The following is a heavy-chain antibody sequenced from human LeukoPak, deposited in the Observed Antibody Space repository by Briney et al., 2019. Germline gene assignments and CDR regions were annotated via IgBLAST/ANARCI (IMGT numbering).Heavy chain of an antibody. CDR2: IKQDESER. Sequence: GGSLRLSCEGSGFSFSSYWMTWVRQSPGKGPEWVANIKQDESERYPVDSVKGRFTISRDNAKNSVYLHMNSLRAEDTALYYCARLSAYYYGSFFYYYMDVWGKGTTVTVSS. CDR1: GFSFSSYW. D-gene: IGHD3-10*01. CDR3: ARLSAYYYGSFFYYYMDV. J-gene: IGHJ6*03. V-gene: IGHV3-7*01.